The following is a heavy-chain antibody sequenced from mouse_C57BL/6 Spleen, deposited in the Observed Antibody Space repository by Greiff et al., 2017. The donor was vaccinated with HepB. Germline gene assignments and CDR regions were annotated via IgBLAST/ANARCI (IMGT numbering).Heavy chain of an antibody. CDR2: IDPSDSYT. CDR3: ATTVVDDFDY. Sequence: QVQLQQPGAELVMPGASVKLSCKASGYTFTSYWMHWVKQRPGQGLEWIGEIDPSDSYTNYNQKFKGKSTLTVDKSSSTAYMQLSSLTSEDSAVYYGATTVVDDFDYWGQGTTLTVSS. J-gene: IGHJ2*01. CDR1: GYTFTSYW. V-gene: IGHV1-69*01. D-gene: IGHD1-1*01.